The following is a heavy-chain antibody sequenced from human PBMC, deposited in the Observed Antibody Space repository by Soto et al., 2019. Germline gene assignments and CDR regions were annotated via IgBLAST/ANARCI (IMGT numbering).Heavy chain of an antibody. D-gene: IGHD6-6*01. J-gene: IGHJ4*02. V-gene: IGHV1-69*13. CDR2: IIPIFGTA. CDR1: GGTFSSYS. CDR3: AIEYSSSPPYYPIGY. Sequence: ASVKVSCKASGGTFSSYSISWVRQAPGQGLEWMGGIIPIFGTANYAQKFQGRDTITADESTSTAYMELSSLRSEDTAVYYCAIEYSSSPPYYPIGYWGQGTLVTVSS.